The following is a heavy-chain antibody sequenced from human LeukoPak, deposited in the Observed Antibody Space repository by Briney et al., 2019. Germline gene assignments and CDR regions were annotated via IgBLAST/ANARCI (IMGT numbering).Heavy chain of an antibody. CDR3: ASIAVAADDAFDI. V-gene: IGHV1-2*02. Sequence: ASVKVSCKASGCTLTGYYMHWVRQAPGQGLEWMGWINPNSGGTNYAQKFQGRVTMTRDTSISTAYMELSRLRSDDTAVYYCASIAVAADDAFDIWGQGTMVTVFS. J-gene: IGHJ3*02. D-gene: IGHD6-19*01. CDR1: GCTLTGYY. CDR2: INPNSGGT.